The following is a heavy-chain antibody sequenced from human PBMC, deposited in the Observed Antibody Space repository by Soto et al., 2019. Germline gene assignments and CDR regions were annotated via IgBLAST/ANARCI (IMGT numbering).Heavy chain of an antibody. Sequence: QVQLQESGPGLVKASETLSLTCAVSGYSISSGYYWGWLRQPPGKGLEWMGSIYHGGSTYYNPSLNSRVTLSIDMTNSHVSLILNSVTAADTAVYYCARVGPWVPYSYDSSPYTFENWFDPGGQGTLVTVSS. CDR3: ARVGPWVPYSYDSSPYTFENWFDP. J-gene: IGHJ5*02. CDR2: IYHGGST. CDR1: GYSISSGYY. D-gene: IGHD3-22*01. V-gene: IGHV4-38-2*01.